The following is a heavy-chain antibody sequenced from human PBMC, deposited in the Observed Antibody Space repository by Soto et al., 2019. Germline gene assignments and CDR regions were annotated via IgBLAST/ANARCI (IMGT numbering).Heavy chain of an antibody. V-gene: IGHV3-23*01. J-gene: IGHJ4*02. CDR3: AKLPLRMKTPLKGTFDY. Sequence: EVQLLESGGGLVQPGGSLRLSCAASGFTFSSYAMSWVRKAPGKGLEWVSAISGSGGSTYYADSVKGRFTISRDNSKNTLYLQMNSLRAEDTAVYYCAKLPLRMKTPLKGTFDYWGQGTLVTVSS. CDR1: GFTFSSYA. CDR2: ISGSGGST. D-gene: IGHD1-1*01.